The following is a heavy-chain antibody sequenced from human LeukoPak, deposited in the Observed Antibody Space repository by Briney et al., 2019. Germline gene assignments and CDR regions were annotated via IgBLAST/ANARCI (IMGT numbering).Heavy chain of an antibody. Sequence: KSSETLSLTCAVYGGSFSGYYWSWIRQPPGKGLEWIGEINHSGSTNYNPSLKSRVTISVDTSKNQFSLKLSSVTAADTAVYYCARVLEGYDSSGYYIDYWGQGTLVTVSS. CDR2: INHSGST. D-gene: IGHD3-22*01. CDR1: GGSFSGYY. V-gene: IGHV4-34*01. J-gene: IGHJ4*02. CDR3: ARVLEGYDSSGYYIDY.